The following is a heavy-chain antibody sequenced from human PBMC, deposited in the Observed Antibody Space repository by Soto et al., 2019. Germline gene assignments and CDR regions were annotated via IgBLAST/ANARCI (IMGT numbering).Heavy chain of an antibody. D-gene: IGHD5-18*01. J-gene: IGHJ4*02. CDR1: GDSINNYY. Sequence: SETLSLTCTVSGDSINNYYWSWIRQPPGKRLEWIGYIYYTGSTTYNPSLESRVTMSVDTSKNQFSLKLSSVTAADTAVYYCAREAVDTAMSLDYWGQGTLVTVSS. V-gene: IGHV4-59*12. CDR2: IYYTGST. CDR3: AREAVDTAMSLDY.